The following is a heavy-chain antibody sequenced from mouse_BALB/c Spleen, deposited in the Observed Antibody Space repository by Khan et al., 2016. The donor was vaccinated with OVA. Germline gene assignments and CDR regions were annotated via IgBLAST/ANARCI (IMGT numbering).Heavy chain of an antibody. V-gene: IGHV1S137*01. CDR1: GYTFTDYA. D-gene: IGHD2-3*01. Sequence: QVQLKQSGPELVRPGVSVKISCKGSGYTFTDYAMYWVKQSYAKSLEWIGLISTYSGNTNYNQKLKGKATMTVDKSSSTAYMELARLTSEDSAIYYCARPAYDGYYDYWGQGTTLTVSS. CDR3: ARPAYDGYYDY. J-gene: IGHJ2*01. CDR2: ISTYSGNT.